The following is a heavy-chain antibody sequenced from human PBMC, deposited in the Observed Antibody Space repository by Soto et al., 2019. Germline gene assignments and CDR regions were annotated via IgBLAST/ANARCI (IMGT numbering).Heavy chain of an antibody. J-gene: IGHJ4*02. CDR1: GFTFSNYA. CDR3: AKDGTYCSGSCYFHY. CDR2: VSGTGGGST. V-gene: IGHV3-23*01. Sequence: PGGSLRLSCAASGFTFSNYAMNWVRQAPGKGLEWVSTVSGTGGGSTYYADSVKGRFTISSDNSKNTLYLQMSSLRAEDTAVYFCAKDGTYCSGSCYFHYWGQGTLVTVSS. D-gene: IGHD2-15*01.